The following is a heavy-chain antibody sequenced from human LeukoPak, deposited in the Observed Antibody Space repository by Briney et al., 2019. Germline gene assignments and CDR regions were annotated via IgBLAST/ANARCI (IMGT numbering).Heavy chain of an antibody. CDR1: GFKFSSYS. CDR2: ISSSSSYI. Sequence: GGSLRLSCAASGFKFSSYSMKWVRQAPGKGLEWVSFISSSSSYIYYADSVKGRFTIARDNAKNSLYLQMNSLRAEDTAVYYCARGTMFPYYFDYWGQGTLVTVSS. D-gene: IGHD3-10*02. V-gene: IGHV3-21*01. J-gene: IGHJ4*02. CDR3: ARGTMFPYYFDY.